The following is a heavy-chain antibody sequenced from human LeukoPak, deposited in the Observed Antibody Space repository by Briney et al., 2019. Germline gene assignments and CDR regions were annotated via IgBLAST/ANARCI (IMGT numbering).Heavy chain of an antibody. Sequence: GESLQFSCRASGSSFTSYWIGWVRQLPGKGLECVGIIYPGDSDTRYSPSFHGQVTISADKSISTAYLQWSGLKASDTAMYYCTKGARPVGFDYWGQGTLVTVSS. CDR3: TKGARPVGFDY. CDR2: IYPGDSDT. CDR1: GSSFTSYW. J-gene: IGHJ4*02. D-gene: IGHD2-15*01. V-gene: IGHV5-51*01.